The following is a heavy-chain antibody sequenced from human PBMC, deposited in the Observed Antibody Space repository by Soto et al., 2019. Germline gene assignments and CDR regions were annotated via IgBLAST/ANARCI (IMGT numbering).Heavy chain of an antibody. CDR1: GYSFTSYW. V-gene: IGHV5-51*01. CDR2: IYPGDADT. D-gene: IGHD3-3*01. CDR3: ARRGVYGDLRFLLDX. J-gene: IGHJ5*02. Sequence: PGESLKISWKGSGYSFTSYWIGRVRQMPGKGLELMVIIYPGDADTRYSPSFQGQVTISADKSIITAYLQWSSLKASDTAMYYCARRGVYGDLRFLLDXWGQGTLGIVSX.